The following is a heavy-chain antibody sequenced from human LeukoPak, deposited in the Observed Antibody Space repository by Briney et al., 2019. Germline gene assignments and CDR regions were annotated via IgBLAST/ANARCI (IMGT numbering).Heavy chain of an antibody. CDR3: ARKPLGKVDGYNWYYFDY. J-gene: IGHJ4*02. Sequence: ASVKVSCKVSGYTLTELSMHWVRQAPGKGLEWMGGFDPEDGETIYAQKFQGRVTMTEDTSTDTAYMELSSLRSEDTAVYYCARKPLGKVDGYNWYYFDYWGQGTLVTVSS. CDR2: FDPEDGET. CDR1: GYTLTELS. V-gene: IGHV1-24*01. D-gene: IGHD5-24*01.